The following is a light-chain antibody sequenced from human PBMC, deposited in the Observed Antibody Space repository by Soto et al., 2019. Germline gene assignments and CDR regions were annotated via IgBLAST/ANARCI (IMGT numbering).Light chain of an antibody. CDR3: QKYNSAPLT. V-gene: IGKV1-27*01. CDR1: QGISNY. Sequence: DIQMTQSPSSLSASLGDRVTITCRESQGISNYLAWFQQKPGKVPKLLIYAASTLQSGVPSRFSGSGSGTDFTLTISSLQPEDVATYYCQKYNSAPLTFGGGTKVEIK. J-gene: IGKJ4*01. CDR2: AAS.